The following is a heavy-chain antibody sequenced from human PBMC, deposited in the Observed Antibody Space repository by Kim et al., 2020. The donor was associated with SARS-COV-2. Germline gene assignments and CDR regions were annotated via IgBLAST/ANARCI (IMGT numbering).Heavy chain of an antibody. CDR3: TRVSATTVAFWDAFD. V-gene: IGHV3-73*01. Sequence: GGSLRLSCGASGFTFSDSAMHWVRRASGKGLEWLGRIRSKVNGYAKAYSASGIGRFTISRDDSRYTAYLQMNSLKTEDTAVSHCTRVSATTVAFWDAFD. J-gene: IGHJ3*02. CDR1: GFTFSDSA. D-gene: IGHD1-1*01. CDR2: IRSKVNGYAK.